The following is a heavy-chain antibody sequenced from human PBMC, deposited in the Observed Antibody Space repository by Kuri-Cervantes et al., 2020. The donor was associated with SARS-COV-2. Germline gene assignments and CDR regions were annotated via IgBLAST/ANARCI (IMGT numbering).Heavy chain of an antibody. V-gene: IGHV3-21*01. CDR1: GFTFSSYS. CDR3: ARDEVVVVPAAISGWYYYGMDV. D-gene: IGHD2-2*02. CDR2: ISSSSSYI. Sequence: GESLKISCAASGFTFSSYSMNWVRQAPGKGLEWVSSISSSSSYIYYADSVKGRFTISRDSAKNSLYLQMNSLRAEDTAVYYCARDEVVVVPAAISGWYYYGMDVWGQGTTVTVSS. J-gene: IGHJ6*02.